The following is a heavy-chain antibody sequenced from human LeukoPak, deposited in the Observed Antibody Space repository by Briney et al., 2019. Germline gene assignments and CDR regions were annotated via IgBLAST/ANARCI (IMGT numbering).Heavy chain of an antibody. CDR2: ISYDGSNK. Sequence: GGSLRLSCAASGFTFSSYSIHWVRQAPGKGLEWVAVISYDGSNKNYAGSVEGRFTISRDNSKNTLYLQMNSLRAEDTAVYYCARDTSSGSYFSGAPGAFDIWGQGTMVTVSS. CDR3: ARDTSSGSYFSGAPGAFDI. J-gene: IGHJ3*02. D-gene: IGHD1-26*01. V-gene: IGHV3-30*01. CDR1: GFTFSSYS.